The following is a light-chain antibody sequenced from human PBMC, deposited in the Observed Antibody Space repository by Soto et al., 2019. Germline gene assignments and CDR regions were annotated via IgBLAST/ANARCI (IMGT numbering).Light chain of an antibody. CDR2: NNN. Sequence: QPVLTQPPSASGTPGQRVTTSCSGSSSNIGINYVYWYQHLPGAAPKLLIYNNNQRPSGVPDRFSGSKSGTSASLAISGLRSEDEADYYCAAWDDSLSGLIFGGGTKLTVL. CDR1: SSNIGINY. J-gene: IGLJ2*01. V-gene: IGLV1-47*02. CDR3: AAWDDSLSGLI.